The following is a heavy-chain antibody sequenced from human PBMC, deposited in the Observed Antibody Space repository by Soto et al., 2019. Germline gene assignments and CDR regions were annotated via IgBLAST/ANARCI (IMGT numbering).Heavy chain of an antibody. V-gene: IGHV3-53*01. CDR3: ARDPSTTGYYGLDV. J-gene: IGHJ6*02. CDR2: IYSGGVT. CDR1: GFTVKNYQ. Sequence: LRLSCAASGFTVKNYQMNWVRQAPGKGLEWVSVIYSGGVTYYPDSVKGRFTTIRDTSKNTVYLQMNSLRADDTARYYCARDPSTTGYYGLDVWGQGTTVTVSS.